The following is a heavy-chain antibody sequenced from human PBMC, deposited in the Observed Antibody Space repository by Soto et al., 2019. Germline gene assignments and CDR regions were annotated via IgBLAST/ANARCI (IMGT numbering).Heavy chain of an antibody. CDR1: GGTFSSYA. V-gene: IGHV1-69*13. Sequence: AAVKVSCKASGGTFSSYAISWVRQAPGQGLEWMGGIIPIFGTANYAQKFQGRVTITADESTSTASMELSSLRSEATALSYCARGGELRIPMVRGAKPDYYYYGMDAWGQGPTVTASS. CDR3: ARGGELRIPMVRGAKPDYYYYGMDA. CDR2: IIPIFGTA. D-gene: IGHD3-10*01. J-gene: IGHJ6*02.